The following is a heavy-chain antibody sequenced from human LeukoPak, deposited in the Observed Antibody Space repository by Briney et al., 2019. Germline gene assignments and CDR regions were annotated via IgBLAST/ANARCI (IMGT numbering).Heavy chain of an antibody. J-gene: IGHJ6*03. V-gene: IGHV1-2*02. D-gene: IGHD2-15*01. CDR3: ARVGGGSSFPYYYYYMDV. CDR1: GYTFTGYY. Sequence: ASVKVSCKASGYTFTGYYMHWVRQATGQGLEWMGWINPNSGGTNYAQKFQGRVTMTRDTSISTAYMELSRLRSDDTAVYYCARVGGGSSFPYYYYYMDVWGKGTTVTISS. CDR2: INPNSGGT.